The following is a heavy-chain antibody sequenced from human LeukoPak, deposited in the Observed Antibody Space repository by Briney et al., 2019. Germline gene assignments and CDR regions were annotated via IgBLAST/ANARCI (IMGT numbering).Heavy chain of an antibody. V-gene: IGHV3-7*01. CDR3: ARETGDIVVVPAALDY. Sequence: GGSLRLSCAASGLTFSDYWMSWVRQAPGKGLEWVANIKPDGSRENYVGSVKGRFTISRDNAKNSLYLQMNSLRAEDTAVYYCARETGDIVVVPAALDYWGQGTLVTVSS. J-gene: IGHJ4*02. CDR2: IKPDGSRE. D-gene: IGHD2-2*01. CDR1: GLTFSDYW.